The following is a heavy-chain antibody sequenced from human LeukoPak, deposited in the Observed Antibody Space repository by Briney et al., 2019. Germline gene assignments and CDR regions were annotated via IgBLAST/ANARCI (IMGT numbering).Heavy chain of an antibody. D-gene: IGHD5-12*01. CDR2: INPSGGST. J-gene: IGHJ4*02. Sequence: GASVKVSCKASGYTFTSYGISWVRQAPGQGLEWMGIINPSGGSTSYAQKFQGRVTMTRDTSTSTVYMELSSLRSEDTAVYYCARDQGSIVATSYFDYWGQGTLVTVSS. CDR1: GYTFTSYG. V-gene: IGHV1-46*01. CDR3: ARDQGSIVATSYFDY.